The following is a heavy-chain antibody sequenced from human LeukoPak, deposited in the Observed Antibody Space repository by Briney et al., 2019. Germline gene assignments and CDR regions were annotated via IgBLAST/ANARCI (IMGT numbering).Heavy chain of an antibody. Sequence: SETLSLTCTVSGGSFSSYYWSWIRQPPGRGLELIGYVFDNGNTNYKPSLKSRVTISVDTSKNQFSLKVNSVTAADAAVYYCARGQFYHDSTGYSDWGQGTLVTVSS. J-gene: IGHJ4*02. CDR2: VFDNGNT. D-gene: IGHD3-22*01. CDR1: GGSFSSYY. V-gene: IGHV4-59*01. CDR3: ARGQFYHDSTGYSD.